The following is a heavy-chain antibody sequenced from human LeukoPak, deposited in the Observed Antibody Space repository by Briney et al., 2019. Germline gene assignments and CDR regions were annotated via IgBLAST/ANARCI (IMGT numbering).Heavy chain of an antibody. CDR2: ISSGSSII. CDR3: AREKYSGSYYDY. D-gene: IGHD1-26*01. Sequence: GGSLRLSCAASGFTVSSNYMSWVRQAPGKGLEWLSYISSGSSIIYYADSVKGRFTVSRDDAKNSLFLQLNSLRVEDTAVYYCAREKYSGSYYDYWGHGTLVTVSS. CDR1: GFTVSSNY. V-gene: IGHV3-48*01. J-gene: IGHJ4*03.